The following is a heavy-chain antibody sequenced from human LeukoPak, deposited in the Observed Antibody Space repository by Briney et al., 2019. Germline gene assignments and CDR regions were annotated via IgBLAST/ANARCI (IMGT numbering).Heavy chain of an antibody. CDR1: GFTFSSYA. CDR2: IRGSGGST. CDR3: AKDKGYDSSGYFDY. J-gene: IGHJ4*02. Sequence: GGSLRLSCAPSGFTFSSYAMSWVRQALGEGLEWVSGIRGSGGSTYYADSVKGRFTISRDNSKNTLYLQMNSLRAEDTALYYCAKDKGYDSSGYFDYWGQGTLVTVSS. D-gene: IGHD3-22*01. V-gene: IGHV3-23*01.